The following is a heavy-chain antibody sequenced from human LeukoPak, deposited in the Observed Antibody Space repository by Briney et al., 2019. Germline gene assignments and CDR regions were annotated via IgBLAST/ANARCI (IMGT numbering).Heavy chain of an antibody. Sequence: SETLSLTCSVSGGSISSGDYYWSWIRQPPGKGLEWIGYIYYSGSTYYNPSLKSRVTISVDTSKNQFSLKLSSVTAADTAVYYCARDGTRRYMDVWGKGTTVTVSS. J-gene: IGHJ6*03. CDR2: IYYSGST. CDR3: ARDGTRRYMDV. V-gene: IGHV4-30-4*08. D-gene: IGHD1-14*01. CDR1: GGSISSGDYY.